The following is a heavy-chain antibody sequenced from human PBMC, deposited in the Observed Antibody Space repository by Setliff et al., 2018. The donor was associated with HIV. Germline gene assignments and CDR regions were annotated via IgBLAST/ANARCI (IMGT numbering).Heavy chain of an antibody. D-gene: IGHD3-22*01. V-gene: IGHV1-2*02. CDR1: GGTFSGHA. J-gene: IGHJ4*02. Sequence: ASVKVSCKAAGGTFSGHAINWVRQAPGQGLEWMGWIDPNSGGTTYAQKFQGRVSVTRDASISTVYMELSSLKFDDTAIYYCATTEGGYTLNSDSSGSRYFDHWGQGTLVTVSS. CDR3: ATTEGGYTLNSDSSGSRYFDH. CDR2: IDPNSGGT.